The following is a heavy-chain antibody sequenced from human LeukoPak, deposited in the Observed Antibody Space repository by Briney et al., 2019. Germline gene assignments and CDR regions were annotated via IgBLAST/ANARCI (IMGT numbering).Heavy chain of an antibody. D-gene: IGHD6-6*01. Sequence: GGSLRLSCAASGFTFSSYGMHWVRQAPGKGLEWVAVISYDGSNKYYADSVKGRFTISRDNSKNTLYLQMNNLRAEDTAVYYCAKDMAYSSSLAEVYWGQGTLVTVSS. CDR3: AKDMAYSSSLAEVY. CDR1: GFTFSSYG. V-gene: IGHV3-30*18. CDR2: ISYDGSNK. J-gene: IGHJ4*02.